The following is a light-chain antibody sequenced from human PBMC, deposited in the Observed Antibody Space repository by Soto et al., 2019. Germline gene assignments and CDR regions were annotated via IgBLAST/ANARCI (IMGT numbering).Light chain of an antibody. CDR1: TSDVGGYNR. V-gene: IGLV2-14*03. Sequence: QSALTQPASVSGSPGQAITISCTGTTSDVGGYNRVSWYQQHPGKAPTLMIKDVSNRPSGVSDRFSGSKSGNTASLTISGLQPQDEADYYCSSFTISSTWVFGGGTKLTVL. CDR2: DVS. J-gene: IGLJ3*02. CDR3: SSFTISSTWV.